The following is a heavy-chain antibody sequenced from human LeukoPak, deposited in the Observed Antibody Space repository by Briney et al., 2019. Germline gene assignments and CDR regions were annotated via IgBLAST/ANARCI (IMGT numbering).Heavy chain of an antibody. CDR1: GFTFSSYE. J-gene: IGHJ4*02. D-gene: IGHD4-17*01. Sequence: GGSLRLSCAASGFTFSSYEMNWVRQAPGKGLEWVSYISSGGGGIFHADSVKGRFTISRDNAKNSLHLQMNSLRAEDTAVYYCARDGASHPSIYYFDYWGQGTLVTVSS. CDR2: ISSGGGGI. V-gene: IGHV3-48*03. CDR3: ARDGASHPSIYYFDY.